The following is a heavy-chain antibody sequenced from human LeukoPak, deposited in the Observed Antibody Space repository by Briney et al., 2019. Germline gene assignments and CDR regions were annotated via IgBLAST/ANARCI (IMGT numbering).Heavy chain of an antibody. J-gene: IGHJ4*02. CDR2: TYHSGST. D-gene: IGHD5-24*01. V-gene: IGHV4-31*03. CDR1: GDSISSGGHY. Sequence: SQTLSLTCTVSGDSISSGGHYWSWIRQHPGKGLEWIGYTYHSGSTYYNPSLKSRVSISVDTSKNQFSLKLSSMTAADTAVYYCARGRWLQLHFDYWGQGTLVTVSS. CDR3: ARGRWLQLHFDY.